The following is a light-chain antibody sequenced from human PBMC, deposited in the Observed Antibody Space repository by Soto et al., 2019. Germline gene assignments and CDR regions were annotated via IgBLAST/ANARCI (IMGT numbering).Light chain of an antibody. Sequence: TQMTQSPSTLSASVGDRVTIPCRASQSIGSWLAWYQQKPGKAPKLLIYKTSILENGVPSRFSGSGSGTEFTLSISSLQPDDFATYYCHQYNSYWTFGQGTKVDI. V-gene: IGKV1-5*03. CDR3: HQYNSYWT. CDR2: KTS. J-gene: IGKJ1*01. CDR1: QSIGSW.